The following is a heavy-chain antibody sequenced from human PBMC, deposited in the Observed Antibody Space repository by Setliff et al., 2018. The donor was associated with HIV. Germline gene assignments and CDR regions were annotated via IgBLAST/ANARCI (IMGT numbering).Heavy chain of an antibody. CDR1: GFTFSSYS. CDR3: ARYNWNPLGYRFDY. J-gene: IGHJ4*02. D-gene: IGHD1-20*01. CDR2: ISSSSSTI. V-gene: IGHV3-48*01. Sequence: GGSLRLSCAASGFTFSSYSMNWVRQAPGKGLEWVSYISSSSSTIYYADSVKGRFTISRDNAKNSLYLQINSLRAEDTAVDHCARYNWNPLGYRFDYWGQGTLVTVSS.